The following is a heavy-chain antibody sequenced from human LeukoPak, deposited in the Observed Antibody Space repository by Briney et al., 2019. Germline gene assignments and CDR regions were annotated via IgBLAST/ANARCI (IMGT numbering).Heavy chain of an antibody. Sequence: PSETLSLTCTVSGGSVTSYYWSWIRQPPGEGLEWIAYIHNSGGTNYNPSLKSRVTISVDTSKNQFSLKLSSVAAADTAVYYCARRVAASIDYWGQGTLVTVSS. CDR2: IHNSGGT. D-gene: IGHD6-13*01. V-gene: IGHV4-4*08. CDR1: GGSVTSYY. J-gene: IGHJ4*02. CDR3: ARRVAASIDY.